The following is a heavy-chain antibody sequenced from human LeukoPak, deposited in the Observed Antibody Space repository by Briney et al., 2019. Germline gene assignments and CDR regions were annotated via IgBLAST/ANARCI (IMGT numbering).Heavy chain of an antibody. CDR2: ISGSGGST. V-gene: IGHV3-23*01. J-gene: IGHJ4*02. CDR3: AKDSEGIVATSYFDY. CDR1: GFTFSSYA. D-gene: IGHD5-12*01. Sequence: GGSLRLSCAASGFTFSSYAMSWVRQAPGKGLEWVSAISGSGGSTYYADSVKGRFTISRDNSKNTLYLQMNSLRAEDTAVYYCAKDSEGIVATSYFDYWGQGTLVTVSS.